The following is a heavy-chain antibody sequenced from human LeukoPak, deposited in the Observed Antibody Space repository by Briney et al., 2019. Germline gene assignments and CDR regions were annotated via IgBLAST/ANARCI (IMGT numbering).Heavy chain of an antibody. J-gene: IGHJ4*02. V-gene: IGHV1-69*06. CDR2: IIPMSGTV. CDR1: GGTFSTFG. Sequence: ASVKVSCKASGGTFSTFGISWVRQAPGQGLEWMGGIIPMSGTVNNAQKFQGRVTITADRSTGTAYMELSSLRSDDTAVYYCARETGYAYGRAPLDYWGQGTLVTVSS. D-gene: IGHD5-18*01. CDR3: ARETGYAYGRAPLDY.